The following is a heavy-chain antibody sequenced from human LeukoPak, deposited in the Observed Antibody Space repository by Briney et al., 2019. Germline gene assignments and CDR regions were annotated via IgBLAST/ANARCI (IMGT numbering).Heavy chain of an antibody. V-gene: IGHV3-15*01. CDR1: EFTFNKAW. J-gene: IGHJ3*02. D-gene: IGHD3-9*01. Sequence: GGSLRLSCAASEFTFNKAWMSWVRQAPGKGLEWVGRIKSRADGGTTDYAAPVKGRFTISTDDSEDTLYLQMNSLKTEDTAVYYCTTGQRYALSAFDIWGQGTMVTVSS. CDR2: IKSRADGGTT. CDR3: TTGQRYALSAFDI.